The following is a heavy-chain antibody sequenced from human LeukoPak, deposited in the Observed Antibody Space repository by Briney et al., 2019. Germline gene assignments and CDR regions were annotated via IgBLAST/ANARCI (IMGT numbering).Heavy chain of an antibody. CDR2: IGAYNGNT. J-gene: IGHJ5*02. V-gene: IGHV1-18*01. CDR1: GYTFTSYG. Sequence: GASVKVSCKASGYTFTSYGISWVRQAPGQGLEWMGWIGAYNGNTNYAQKLQGRVTMTTDTSTSTAYMELRSLRSDDTAVYYCARDPWIQLSVNWFDPWGQGTLVTVSS. D-gene: IGHD5-18*01. CDR3: ARDPWIQLSVNWFDP.